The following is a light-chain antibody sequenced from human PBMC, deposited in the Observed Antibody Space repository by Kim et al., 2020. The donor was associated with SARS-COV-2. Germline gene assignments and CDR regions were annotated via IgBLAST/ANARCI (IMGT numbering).Light chain of an antibody. CDR2: GNR. V-gene: IGLV1-40*01. Sequence: QSVLTQPPSVSGAPGQRVTISCTGSSSNIGAGYDIHWYQQLPGTAPKLLIYGNRNRPSGVPDRFSGSRSGISASLAITGLQAEDEADYYCQSYDSSLSGSEVFGGGTQLTVL. CDR3: QSYDSSLSGSEV. CDR1: SSNIGAGYD. J-gene: IGLJ2*01.